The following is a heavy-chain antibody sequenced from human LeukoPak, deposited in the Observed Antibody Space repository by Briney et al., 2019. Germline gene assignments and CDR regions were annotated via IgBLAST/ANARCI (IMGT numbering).Heavy chain of an antibody. J-gene: IGHJ4*02. V-gene: IGHV4-61*01. Sequence: SETLSLTCTVSGGSVSSGSYYWSWIRQPPGKGLEWIGYIYYSGSTNYNPSLKSRVTISVDTSENQFSLKLSSVTAADTAVYYCAGVSTGYSYGSTSFDYWGQGTLVTVSS. CDR2: IYYSGST. D-gene: IGHD5-18*01. CDR3: AGVSTGYSYGSTSFDY. CDR1: GGSVSSGSYY.